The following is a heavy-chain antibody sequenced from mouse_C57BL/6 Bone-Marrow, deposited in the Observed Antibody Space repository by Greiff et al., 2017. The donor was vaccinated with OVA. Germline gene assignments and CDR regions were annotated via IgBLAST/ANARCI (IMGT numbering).Heavy chain of an antibody. CDR1: GYTFTDYY. V-gene: IGHV1-19*01. CDR2: INPYNGGT. J-gene: IGHJ3*01. Sequence: EVQLQQSGPVLVKPGASVKMSCKASGYTFTDYYMNWVKQSHGKSLEWIGVINPYNGGTSYNQKFKGKATLTVDKSSSTAYMELNSLTSEDSAVYYCAREVTTVKGAWFAYWGQGTLVTVSA. D-gene: IGHD1-1*01. CDR3: AREVTTVKGAWFAY.